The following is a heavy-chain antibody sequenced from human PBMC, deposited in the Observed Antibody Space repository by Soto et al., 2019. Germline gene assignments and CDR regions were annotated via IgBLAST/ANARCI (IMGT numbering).Heavy chain of an antibody. V-gene: IGHV1-46*01. CDR2: INLSGVST. Sequence: ASVKVSCKASGYTFTSYYMHWVRQAPGQGLEWMGIINLSGVSTSYAQKFQGRVTMTRDTSTSTVYMELSSLRSEDTAVYYCARDPGKSFYYYYGMDVWGQGTTVTVSS. J-gene: IGHJ6*02. CDR3: ARDPGKSFYYYYGMDV. CDR1: GYTFTSYY.